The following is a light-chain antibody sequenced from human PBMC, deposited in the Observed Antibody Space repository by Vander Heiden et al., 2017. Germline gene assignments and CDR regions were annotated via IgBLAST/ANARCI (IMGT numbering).Light chain of an antibody. CDR1: QSISSY. V-gene: IGKV1-39*01. Sequence: DIQMTQSPSSLSASVGDRVTITCRASQSISSYLNWYQHRPGKAPNLLIYVASTLQTGVPSRFSGSGSGTDFTLTITKLQPEDFAIYYCQQTDSTPITFGQGTQLDIK. CDR3: QQTDSTPIT. J-gene: IGKJ5*01. CDR2: VAS.